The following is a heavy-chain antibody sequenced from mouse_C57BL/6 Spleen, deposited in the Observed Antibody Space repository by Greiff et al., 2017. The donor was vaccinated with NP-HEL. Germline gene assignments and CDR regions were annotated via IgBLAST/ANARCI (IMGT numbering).Heavy chain of an antibody. D-gene: IGHD1-1*01. J-gene: IGHJ4*01. V-gene: IGHV3-6*01. CDR1: GYSITSGYY. Sequence: EVQLQQSGPGLVKPSQSLSLTCSVTGYSITSGYYWNWIRQFPGNKLEWMGYISYDGSNNYNPSLKNRISITRDTSKNQFFLKLNSVTTEDTATYYCARDHYYYGSSYDYAMDYWGQGTSVTVSS. CDR3: ARDHYYYGSSYDYAMDY. CDR2: ISYDGSN.